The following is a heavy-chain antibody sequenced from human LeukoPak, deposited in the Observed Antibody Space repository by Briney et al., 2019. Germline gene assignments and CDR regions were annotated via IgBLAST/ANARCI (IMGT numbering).Heavy chain of an antibody. CDR3: ATTYYDSSGYPEYFQH. D-gene: IGHD3-22*01. Sequence: GASVKVSCKVSGYTLTELSMHWVRQAPGKGLEWMGGFDPEDGETIYAQKFQGRVTMTEDTSTDTAYIELSSLRSEDTAVYYCATTYYDSSGYPEYFQHWGQGTLVTVSS. V-gene: IGHV1-24*01. CDR2: FDPEDGET. J-gene: IGHJ1*01. CDR1: GYTLTELS.